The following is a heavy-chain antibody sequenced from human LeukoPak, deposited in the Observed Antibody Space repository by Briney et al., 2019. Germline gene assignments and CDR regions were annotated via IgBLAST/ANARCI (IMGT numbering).Heavy chain of an antibody. J-gene: IGHJ4*02. CDR2: INHSGST. D-gene: IGHD2-2*01. Sequence: SETLSLTCAVYGGSFSGYYWSWIRQPPGKGLEWIGEINHSGSTNYNPSLKSRVTISVDTSKNQFSPKLSSVTAADTAVYYCARSGNIVVVPAATQRAFDYWGQGTLVTVSS. V-gene: IGHV4-34*01. CDR1: GGSFSGYY. CDR3: ARSGNIVVVPAATQRAFDY.